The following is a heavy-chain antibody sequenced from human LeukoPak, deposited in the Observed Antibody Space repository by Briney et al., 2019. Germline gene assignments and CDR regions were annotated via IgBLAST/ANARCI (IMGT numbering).Heavy chain of an antibody. V-gene: IGHV1-2*02. CDR2: INPNSGGT. CDR3: AREVWFGELSERTLDY. Sequence: ASVKVSCKASGYTFTGYYMHWVRQAPGQGLEWMGWINPNSGGTNYAQEFQGRVTMTRDTSISTAYMELSRLRPDDTAVYYCAREVWFGELSERTLDYWGQGTLVTVSS. D-gene: IGHD3-10*01. CDR1: GYTFTGYY. J-gene: IGHJ4*02.